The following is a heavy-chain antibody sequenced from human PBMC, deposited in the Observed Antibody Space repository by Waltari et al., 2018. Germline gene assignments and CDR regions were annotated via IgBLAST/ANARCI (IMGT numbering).Heavy chain of an antibody. D-gene: IGHD5-18*01. J-gene: IGHJ5*02. CDR2: IFYSGTT. CDR3: AKHDSYGSINWFDP. V-gene: IGHV4-39*01. CDR1: GVSIGSTTYY. Sequence: QVQLQESGPGLVKPSETLSLTCAVSGVSIGSTTYYWAWIRQPPGKGLEWVGSIFYSGTTYYNPSLKSRVTISVDTSNNQFSLNLRSVIAADTAVYYCAKHDSYGSINWFDPWGQGTLVTVSS.